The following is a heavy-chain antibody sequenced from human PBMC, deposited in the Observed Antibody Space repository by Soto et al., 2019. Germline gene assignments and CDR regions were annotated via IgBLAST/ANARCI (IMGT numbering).Heavy chain of an antibody. CDR3: ARVMGYCSGGSCYELPGFDY. D-gene: IGHD2-15*01. V-gene: IGHV3-30-3*01. Sequence: GGSLRLSCAASGFTFSSYAMHWVRQAPGKGLEWVAVISYDGSNKYYADSVKGRFTISRDNSKNTLYLQMNSLRAEGTAVYYCARVMGYCSGGSCYELPGFDYWGQGTLVTVSS. CDR1: GFTFSSYA. CDR2: ISYDGSNK. J-gene: IGHJ4*02.